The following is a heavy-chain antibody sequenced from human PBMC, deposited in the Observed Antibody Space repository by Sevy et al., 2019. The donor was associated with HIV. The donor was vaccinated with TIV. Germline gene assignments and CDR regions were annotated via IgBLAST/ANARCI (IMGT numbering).Heavy chain of an antibody. CDR3: AAHECGREGF. CDR2: IHYSGYT. J-gene: IGHJ4*02. CDR1: GYSGSSGYH. V-gene: IGHV4-38-2*01. Sequence: SESLSLTCAVSGYSGSSGYHWGWVRQPPGKGLEWIGSIHYSGYTKYNPSLKSRVTISKDNSRNQSSLILCSVTASDTAQYYCAAHECGREGFWGQGMLVTVSS. D-gene: IGHD1-1*01.